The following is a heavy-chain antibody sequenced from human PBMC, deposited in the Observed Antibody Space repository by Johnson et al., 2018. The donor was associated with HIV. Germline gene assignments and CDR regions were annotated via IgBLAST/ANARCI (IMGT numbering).Heavy chain of an antibody. CDR1: GFTFSRYA. Sequence: QVQLVESGGGVVQPGTSLRLSCAASGFTFSRYAMHWVRQATGKGLEWVAVISYAGSNKYYADSVTGRFTISRDNSKNTLYLQINSLRAEDTAVYYCARDILEYSSSVPDAFDIWGQGTMVTVSS. D-gene: IGHD6-6*01. CDR3: ARDILEYSSSVPDAFDI. J-gene: IGHJ3*02. V-gene: IGHV3-30*04. CDR2: ISYAGSNK.